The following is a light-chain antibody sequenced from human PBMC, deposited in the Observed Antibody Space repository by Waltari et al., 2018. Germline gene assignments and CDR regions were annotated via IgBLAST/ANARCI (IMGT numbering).Light chain of an antibody. CDR3: AAWDASLNGWV. CDR1: RSNLGSNC. CDR2: SNN. Sequence: QSVLTQPPSASGTPGQRVAISCSGTRSNLGSNCLHWYQQLPGTAPKLLTHSNNQRPSGVPDRFSGSKSGTSASLAISGLQSEDEAHYYCAAWDASLNGWVFGGGTKLTVL. V-gene: IGLV1-44*01. J-gene: IGLJ3*02.